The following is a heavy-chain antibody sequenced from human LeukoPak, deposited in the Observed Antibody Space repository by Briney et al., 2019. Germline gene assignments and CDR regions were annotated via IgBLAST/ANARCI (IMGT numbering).Heavy chain of an antibody. Sequence: SENLSLTCSVSGDSISSYFWAWIRQPPGKGLEWIGYVCYNGTTNYNPSLRNRVAISIDTSKNQFSLKLNSATAADTAVYYCATSGGFNSPRHYWGQGTLVTVSS. CDR1: GDSISSYF. CDR2: VCYNGTT. CDR3: ATSGGFNSPRHY. V-gene: IGHV4-59*01. D-gene: IGHD3-16*01. J-gene: IGHJ4*02.